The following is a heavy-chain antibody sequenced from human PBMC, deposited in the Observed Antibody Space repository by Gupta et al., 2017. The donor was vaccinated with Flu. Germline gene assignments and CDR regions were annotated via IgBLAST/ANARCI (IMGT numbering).Heavy chain of an antibody. CDR2: VSRSDGTT. D-gene: IGHD2-15*01. CDR3: ARRDIVVVVAGFDY. V-gene: IGHV3-23*01. J-gene: IGHJ4*02. Sequence: RQAPGKGLEWVAGVSRSDGTTHYADSVRGRFTISTDDSQDILYLQMNNLKAEDTAVYYCARRDIVVVVAGFDYWGPGTLVTVSS.